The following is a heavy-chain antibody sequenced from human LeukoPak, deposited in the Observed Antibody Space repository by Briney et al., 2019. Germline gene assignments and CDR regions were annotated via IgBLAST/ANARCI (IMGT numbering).Heavy chain of an antibody. CDR3: ARERRDGYPYYFDY. V-gene: IGHV4-39*07. D-gene: IGHD5-24*01. CDR2: IYDSGST. J-gene: IGHJ4*02. Sequence: SETLSLTCTVSGGSIRSSYYYWGWIRQPPGKGLEWIGSIYDSGSTKFNPSLKSRVTISADRSKSQFSLRLSSVTAADTAGYYCARERRDGYPYYFDYWGQGTLVTVSS. CDR1: GGSIRSSYYY.